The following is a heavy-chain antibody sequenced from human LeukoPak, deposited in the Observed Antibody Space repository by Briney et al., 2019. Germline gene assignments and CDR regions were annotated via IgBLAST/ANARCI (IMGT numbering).Heavy chain of an antibody. V-gene: IGHV4-39*01. CDR1: GGSISSSSYY. CDR3: ARRDDSSGYHKIFDY. D-gene: IGHD3-22*01. Sequence: SETLSLTCTVSGGSISSSSYYWGWIRQPPGKGLEWIGSIYYSGSTYYNPSLKSRVTISVDTSKNQFYLKLSSLTAADTAVYYCARRDDSSGYHKIFDYWGPGTLVTVSS. J-gene: IGHJ4*02. CDR2: IYYSGST.